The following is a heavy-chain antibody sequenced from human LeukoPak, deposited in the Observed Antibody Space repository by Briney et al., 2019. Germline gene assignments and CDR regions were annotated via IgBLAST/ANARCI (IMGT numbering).Heavy chain of an antibody. CDR3: AQKAPYSPGYSQH. J-gene: IGHJ1*01. V-gene: IGHV4-59*01. D-gene: IGHD2-15*01. CDR2: IYHNSGTT. Sequence: SETLSLTCTVSGGSTTSYYWTWIRQPPGKGLEWIGYIYHNSGTTNYNPSLKSRASISVDTSKNQFSLKLSSVTAADTAVYYCAQKAPYSPGYSQHWGQGTLVTVSS. CDR1: GGSTTSYY.